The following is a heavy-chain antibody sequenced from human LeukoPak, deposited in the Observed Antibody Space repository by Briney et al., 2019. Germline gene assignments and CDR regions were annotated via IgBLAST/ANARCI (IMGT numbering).Heavy chain of an antibody. V-gene: IGHV4-59*01. CDR1: GGSISSYY. D-gene: IGHD2-15*01. Sequence: PSETLSLTCTVSGGSISSYYWSWIRQPPGKGLEWIGYIYYSRSTNYNPSHKSRVTISVDTSKNQFSLKLSSVTAADTAVYYCARAGCSGGSCSSLGYYYYYMDVWGKGTTVTVSS. CDR2: IYYSRST. CDR3: ARAGCSGGSCSSLGYYYYYMDV. J-gene: IGHJ6*03.